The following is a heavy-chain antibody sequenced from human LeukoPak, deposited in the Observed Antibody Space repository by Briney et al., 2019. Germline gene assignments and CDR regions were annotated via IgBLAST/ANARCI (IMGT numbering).Heavy chain of an antibody. Sequence: GGSLRLSCAASGFTFSSYEMNWVRKAPGKGLEWVSYISSSGSTIYYADSVKGRFTISRDNAKNSLYLQMNSLRAEDTAVYYCARDGSGSYDYWGQGTLVTVSS. J-gene: IGHJ4*02. CDR1: GFTFSSYE. V-gene: IGHV3-48*03. CDR2: ISSSGSTI. CDR3: ARDGSGSYDY. D-gene: IGHD3-10*01.